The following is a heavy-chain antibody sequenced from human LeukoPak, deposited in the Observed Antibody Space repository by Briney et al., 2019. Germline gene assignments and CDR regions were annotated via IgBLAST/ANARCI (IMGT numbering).Heavy chain of an antibody. D-gene: IGHD6-13*01. CDR3: AKAAAAGASDYFDY. J-gene: IGHJ4*02. V-gene: IGHV3-23*01. Sequence: GGSLRLSCAASGFTFKNYAMTWVRQAPGKGLEWVLVISGLDGYTYYADSVKGRFTISRDSSRSTLYLQMNSLRAEDTAVYFCAKAAAAGASDYFDYWGQGTLVTVSS. CDR1: GFTFKNYA. CDR2: ISGLDGYT.